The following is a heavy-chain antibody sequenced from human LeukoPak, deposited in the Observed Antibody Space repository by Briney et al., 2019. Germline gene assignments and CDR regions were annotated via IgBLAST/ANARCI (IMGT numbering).Heavy chain of an antibody. CDR3: ARDDALGDNALDI. Sequence: GGSMRLSCAASGFTFSSYGMHWVRQAPGKGLEWVAVILNDGSQEKYADSVKGRFTISRDNSKNTLFLQMNSLRAEDTAVYYCARDDALGDNALDIWGQGTMVTVSS. D-gene: IGHD3-16*01. CDR2: ILNDGSQE. CDR1: GFTFSSYG. J-gene: IGHJ3*02. V-gene: IGHV3-33*01.